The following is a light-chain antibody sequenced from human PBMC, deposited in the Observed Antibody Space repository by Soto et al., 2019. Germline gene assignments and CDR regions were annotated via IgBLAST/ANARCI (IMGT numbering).Light chain of an antibody. CDR1: QSVSSSY. V-gene: IGKV3D-20*02. CDR3: QQRSNWPPIT. CDR2: DAS. J-gene: IGKJ5*01. Sequence: IFFSQFPGSLSLCAGERATLPCRATQSVSSSYVAWYQQKPRQAPRLITYDASRRASGTPDRFSGSGSGTDFALTISSLEPEDFAAYDGQQRSNWPPITFGPGTRLDI.